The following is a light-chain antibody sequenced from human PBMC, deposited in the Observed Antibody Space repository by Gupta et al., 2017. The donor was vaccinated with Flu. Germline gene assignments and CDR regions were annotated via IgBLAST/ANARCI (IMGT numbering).Light chain of an antibody. CDR1: QSVSTY. V-gene: IGKV3-11*01. CDR2: DAS. CDR3: QKRSNWPPYT. Sequence: IVLTPSPATLSLSPAERATLSCRASQSVSTYLAWYQKKPGQAPRLLIYDASNRATGIPARFSGSGSGTDFTLTISSLEPEDFAVYYCQKRSNWPPYTFGQGTRLEIK. J-gene: IGKJ2*01.